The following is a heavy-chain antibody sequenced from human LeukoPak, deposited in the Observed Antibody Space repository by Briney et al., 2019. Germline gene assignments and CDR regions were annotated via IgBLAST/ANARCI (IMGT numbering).Heavy chain of an antibody. CDR3: AIDRREEPSNFDRNRFAY. V-gene: IGHV3-7*05. CDR2: IREDGSEK. D-gene: IGHD1-14*01. CDR1: GFTFNNYW. Sequence: PGGSLRLSCVASGFTFNNYWMNWVRQAPGRGLEWVANIREDGSEKNYLDSVKGRFTISRENAKNSLYLQMDNLRAEDTAVYYCAIDRREEPSNFDRNRFAYWGQGTLVTVSS. J-gene: IGHJ4*02.